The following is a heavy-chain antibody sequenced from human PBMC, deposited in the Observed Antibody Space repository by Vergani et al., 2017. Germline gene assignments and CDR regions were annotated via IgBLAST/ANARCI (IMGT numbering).Heavy chain of an antibody. V-gene: IGHV4-59*01. D-gene: IGHD1-14*01. Sequence: QVQLQESGPGLVRPSETLSLTCTVSGGSLSGYYWNWIRQTPGAGLEWIGYVEDSGYFNYNPSLKTRVSMSSDTSTNQFSLMVSSVTVADTAVYYCARSIVSRNPPDYFDNWGQGTLVTVSS. CDR2: VEDSGYF. J-gene: IGHJ4*02. CDR1: GGSLSGYY. CDR3: ARSIVSRNPPDYFDN.